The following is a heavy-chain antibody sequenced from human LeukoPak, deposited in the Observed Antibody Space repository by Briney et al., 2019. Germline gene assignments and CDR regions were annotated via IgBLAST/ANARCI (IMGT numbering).Heavy chain of an antibody. CDR1: GYTFTGYY. J-gene: IGHJ6*02. D-gene: IGHD1-26*01. Sequence: ASVKVSCKASGYTFTGYYMHWVRQAPGQGLEWMGWINPNSGGTNYAQKFQGRVTMTRDTSISTAYMELSRLRSDDTAVYYCARDRPPTGIVGATNYYYGMDVWGQGTTVTVSS. CDR3: ARDRPPTGIVGATNYYYGMDV. V-gene: IGHV1-2*02. CDR2: INPNSGGT.